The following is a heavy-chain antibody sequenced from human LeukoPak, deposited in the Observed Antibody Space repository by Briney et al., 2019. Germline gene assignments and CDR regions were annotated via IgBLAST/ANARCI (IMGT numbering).Heavy chain of an antibody. CDR3: ARDASGNDY. V-gene: IGHV1-2*02. CDR1: GYTFTGYY. CDR2: IYPNNGGT. J-gene: IGHJ4*02. Sequence: ASVKVSCKTSGYTFTGYYMHWVRQAPGQGLEWMGWIYPNNGGTNYAQKFQGRVTMTRDTSISTAYMELSRLRSDVTAVYYCARDASGNDYWGQGTLVTVSS.